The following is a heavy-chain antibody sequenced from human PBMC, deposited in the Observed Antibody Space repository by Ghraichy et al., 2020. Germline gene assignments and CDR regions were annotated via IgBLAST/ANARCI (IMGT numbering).Heavy chain of an antibody. D-gene: IGHD3-16*01. V-gene: IGHV4-39*01. Sequence: GSLRLSCTVSGGSISSNDDYWGWIRQPPGKGLEWIGSIFYNGNVYYNPSLKSRITISVDTSKNQFSLKLSSVTAADTAVYYCARHHWRGNDAFDIWGQGTLVTVSS. CDR3: ARHHWRGNDAFDI. J-gene: IGHJ3*02. CDR1: GGSISSNDDY. CDR2: IFYNGNV.